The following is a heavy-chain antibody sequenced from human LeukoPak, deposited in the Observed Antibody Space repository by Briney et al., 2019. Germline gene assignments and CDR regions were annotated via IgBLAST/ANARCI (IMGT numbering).Heavy chain of an antibody. CDR2: IYYSGST. V-gene: IGHV4-39*07. CDR1: GGSISSSSYY. D-gene: IGHD3-16*01. J-gene: IGHJ3*02. CDR3: ARDISPPPYAPGAFDI. Sequence: SETLSLTCTVSGGSISSSSYYWGWIRQPPGKGLEWIGSIYYSGSTYYNPSLKSRVTISVDTSKNQFSLKLSSVTAADTAVYYCARDISPPPYAPGAFDIWGQGTMVTVSS.